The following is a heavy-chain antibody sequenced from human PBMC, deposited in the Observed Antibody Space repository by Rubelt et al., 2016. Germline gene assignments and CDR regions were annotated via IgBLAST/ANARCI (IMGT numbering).Heavy chain of an antibody. Sequence: QLQLQESGPGLVKPSETLSLTCTVSGGSISSSSYYWGWIRQPPGKGLEWIGYIYYSGSTNYNPSLQSRVTISVDTSKNQFSLKLSSVTAADTAVYYCARVPVGAILPWFDPWGQGTLVTVSS. V-gene: IGHV4-61*05. J-gene: IGHJ5*02. CDR2: IYYSGST. D-gene: IGHD1-26*01. CDR3: ARVPVGAILPWFDP. CDR1: GGSISSSSYY.